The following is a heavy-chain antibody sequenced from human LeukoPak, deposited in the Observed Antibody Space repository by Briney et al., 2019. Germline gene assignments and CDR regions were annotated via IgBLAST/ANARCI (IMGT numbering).Heavy chain of an antibody. Sequence: PGGSLRLSCVASGFAFSRSGMNWVRQAPGKGLEWLSCISPSSSSRHYADSMKGRLIISRDNAKNSLYLQMNSLTDEDTAVYYCAKPKSAFDIWGQGTMVTVSS. CDR2: ISPSSSSR. V-gene: IGHV3-48*02. CDR3: AKPKSAFDI. CDR1: GFAFSRSG. J-gene: IGHJ3*02.